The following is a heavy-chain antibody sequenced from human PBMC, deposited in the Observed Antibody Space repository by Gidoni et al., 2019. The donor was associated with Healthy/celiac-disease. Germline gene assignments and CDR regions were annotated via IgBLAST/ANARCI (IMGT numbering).Heavy chain of an antibody. Sequence: QVQLVQSGAEVKKPGSSVKVSCKPSGGNFSSYALSWVRQAPGQGLEWMGGIIPIFSTANYAQKFQGRVTITADESTSTAYMELSSLRSEDTAVYYCASSSPDIVVVGPVAFDIWGQGTMVTVSS. CDR1: GGNFSSYA. CDR3: ASSSPDIVVVGPVAFDI. CDR2: IIPIFSTA. V-gene: IGHV1-69*01. J-gene: IGHJ3*02. D-gene: IGHD2-15*01.